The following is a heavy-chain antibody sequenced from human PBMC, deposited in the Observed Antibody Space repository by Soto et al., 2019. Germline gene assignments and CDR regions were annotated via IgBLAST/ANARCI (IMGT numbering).Heavy chain of an antibody. D-gene: IGHD3-22*01. CDR3: AKDLTYYYDSSGYYYFDY. V-gene: IGHV3-23*01. J-gene: IGHJ4*02. CDR2: ISGSGGST. CDR1: GFTVSSNY. Sequence: GGSLRLSCAASGFTVSSNYMSWVRQAPGKGLEWVSAISGSGGSTYYADSVKGRFTISRDNSKNTLYLQMNSLRAEDTAVYYCAKDLTYYYDSSGYYYFDYWGQGTLVTVSS.